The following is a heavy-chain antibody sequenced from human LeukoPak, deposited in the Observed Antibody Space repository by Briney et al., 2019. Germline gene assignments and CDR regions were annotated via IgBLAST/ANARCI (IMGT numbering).Heavy chain of an antibody. CDR1: GYTFTGYF. Sequence: ASVKVSCKASGYTFTGYFMHWVRQAPGQGLEWMGWINPKSGGTNYAQKFQDRVTVTSDTSISTAYMELSRLSSDDTAVYYCARVHSSTLFDSWGQGTLVTVSS. V-gene: IGHV1-2*02. J-gene: IGHJ4*02. CDR3: ARVHSSTLFDS. CDR2: INPKSGGT. D-gene: IGHD2-2*01.